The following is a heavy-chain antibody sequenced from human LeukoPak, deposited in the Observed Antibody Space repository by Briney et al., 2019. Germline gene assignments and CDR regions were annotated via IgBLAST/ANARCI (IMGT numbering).Heavy chain of an antibody. V-gene: IGHV1-2*02. D-gene: IGHD2-2*01. J-gene: IGHJ5*02. CDR1: GYTFTGYY. Sequence: ASVKVSCKASGYTFTGYYMHWVRQAPGQALEWMGWINPNSGGTNYAQKFQGRVTMTRGTSISTAYMELSRLRSDDTAVYYCARGSWSCSSTSCYSGWFDPWGQGTLVTVSS. CDR2: INPNSGGT. CDR3: ARGSWSCSSTSCYSGWFDP.